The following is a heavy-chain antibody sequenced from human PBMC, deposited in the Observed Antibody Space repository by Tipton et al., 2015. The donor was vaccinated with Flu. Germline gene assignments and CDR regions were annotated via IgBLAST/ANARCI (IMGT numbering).Heavy chain of an antibody. CDR2: ISNVGHVI. Sequence: SLRLSCAASGFTFSDFYMTWIRQAPGKGLEWISYISNVGHVIYNADSLKGRFSISRDNGNNSLYLQMNSLRVEDTAVYYCARMNITVLPAARRTHYYGMDVWGQGTTVTVSS. J-gene: IGHJ6*02. V-gene: IGHV3-11*01. CDR3: ARMNITVLPAARRTHYYGMDV. CDR1: GFTFSDFY. D-gene: IGHD2-2*01.